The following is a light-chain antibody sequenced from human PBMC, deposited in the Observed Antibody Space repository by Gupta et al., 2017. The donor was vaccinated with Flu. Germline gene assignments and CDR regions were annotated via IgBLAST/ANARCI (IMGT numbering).Light chain of an antibody. J-gene: IGLJ2*01. V-gene: IGLV4-69*01. Sequence: QLVMTQLTTASASLGSSAKLTCTLSSGHYNYAIAWHQQRPEKGPRYLMRLNFDGSHSKGDGFPDRFSGSSSGAQRYLTITNRQSEDEADYYCQTCYTGIRVFGGWTYLTVL. CDR3: QTCYTGIRV. CDR2: LNFDGSH. CDR1: SGHYNYA.